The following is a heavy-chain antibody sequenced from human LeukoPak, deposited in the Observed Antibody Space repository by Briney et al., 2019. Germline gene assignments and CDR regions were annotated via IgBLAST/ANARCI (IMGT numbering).Heavy chain of an antibody. D-gene: IGHD3-10*01. CDR1: GFTFSDYY. CDR2: ITSGGSPM. J-gene: IGHJ6*02. V-gene: IGHV3-11*04. CDR3: ARVRGYFDGMDV. Sequence: PGGSLRLSCAASGFTFSDYYMNWVRQAPGKGLEWVSYITSGGSPMYYADSVKGRFTISRDNAKNSLYLQMNSLRAEDTAVYYCARVRGYFDGMDVWGQGTTVTVSS.